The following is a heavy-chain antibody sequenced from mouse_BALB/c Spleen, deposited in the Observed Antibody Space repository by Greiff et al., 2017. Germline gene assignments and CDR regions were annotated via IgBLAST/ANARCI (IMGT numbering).Heavy chain of an antibody. D-gene: IGHD2-3*01. V-gene: IGHV1S56*01. Sequence: QVQLQQSGPELVKPGASVRISCKASGYTFTSYYIHWVKQRPGQGLEWIGWIYPGNVNTKYNEKFKGKATLTADKSSSTAYMQLSSLTSEDSAVYYCASRDGYYAFYAMDYWGQGTSVTVSS. J-gene: IGHJ4*01. CDR2: IYPGNVNT. CDR3: ASRDGYYAFYAMDY. CDR1: GYTFTSYY.